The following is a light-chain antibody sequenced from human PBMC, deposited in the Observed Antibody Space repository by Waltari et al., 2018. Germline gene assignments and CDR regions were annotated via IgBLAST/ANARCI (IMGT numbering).Light chain of an antibody. CDR2: DTS. V-gene: IGKV1-39*01. CDR1: PTIYNS. J-gene: IGKJ2*01. CDR3: QQSYTLPYT. Sequence: DIQMTQSPPPLSASVGDRVTLTCRASPTIYNSLNWYQHKPGKAPKLLISDTSTVQSGFPSRFSGRGSGTEFTLTISRLRPEDFGTYYCQQSYTLPYTFGHGTKLDI.